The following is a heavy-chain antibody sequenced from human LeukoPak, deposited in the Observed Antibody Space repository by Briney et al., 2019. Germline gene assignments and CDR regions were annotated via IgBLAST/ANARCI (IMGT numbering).Heavy chain of an antibody. CDR2: INPNSGGT. J-gene: IGHJ3*02. D-gene: IGHD2-15*01. CDR3: ARGYCSGGSCFPWDAFDI. V-gene: IGHV1-2*02. CDR1: GYTFTSYY. Sequence: ASVKVSCKASGYTFTSYYMHWVRQAPGQGLEWMGWINPNSGGTNYAQKFQGRVTMTRDTSISTAYMELSRLRSDDTAVYYCARGYCSGGSCFPWDAFDIWGQGTMVTVSS.